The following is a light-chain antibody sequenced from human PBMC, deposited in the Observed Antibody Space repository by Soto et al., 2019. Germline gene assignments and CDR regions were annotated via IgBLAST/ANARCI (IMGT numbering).Light chain of an antibody. CDR3: SSFTSTKTVL. Sequence: QSALTQPASVSGSPGQSITISCTGTSSDVGGYNYVSWYQQHPGKAPTLMIYNVSNRPSGVSNRFSGSKSGNTASLTISGLQAEDEGHYYCSSFTSTKTVLFGGGTKLTVL. CDR2: NVS. V-gene: IGLV2-14*01. CDR1: SSDVGGYNY. J-gene: IGLJ2*01.